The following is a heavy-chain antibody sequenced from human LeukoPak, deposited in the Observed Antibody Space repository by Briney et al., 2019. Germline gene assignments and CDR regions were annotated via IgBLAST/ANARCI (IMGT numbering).Heavy chain of an antibody. V-gene: IGHV3-23*01. CDR3: ARDSEGDGYNFDT. D-gene: IGHD5-24*01. CDR2: ISGSGGST. J-gene: IGHJ5*02. Sequence: GGSLRLSCAASGFTFSYYYMSGVRQAPGKGLEWVSAISGSGGSTYYADSVKGRFTISRDNSKNTLYLQMNSLRADDTAVYYCARDSEGDGYNFDTWGRGTLVTVSS. CDR1: GFTFSYYY.